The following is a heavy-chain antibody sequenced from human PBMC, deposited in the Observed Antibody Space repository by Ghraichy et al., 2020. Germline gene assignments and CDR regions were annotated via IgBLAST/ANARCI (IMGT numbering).Heavy chain of an antibody. D-gene: IGHD6-19*01. CDR3: ARNLRQWLVRDLYSSKGLDV. V-gene: IGHV1-2*02. Sequence: ASVKVSCKASGHTFTGYYIQWVRQAPGQGLEWMGWINPNTGETTYAQKFRGRVTLTRDTSIETDYMELRRLRPDDTAVYYCARNLRQWLVRDLYSSKGLDVWGQGTTVTVSS. J-gene: IGHJ6*02. CDR2: INPNTGET. CDR1: GHTFTGYY.